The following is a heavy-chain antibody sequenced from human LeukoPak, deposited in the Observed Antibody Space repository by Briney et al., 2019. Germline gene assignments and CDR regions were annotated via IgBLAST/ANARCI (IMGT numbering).Heavy chain of an antibody. V-gene: IGHV1-46*01. D-gene: IGHD2-2*01. CDR1: GYTFTSYY. CDR2: INPSGGST. CDR3: ARALYCSSTSRPSFPTRYYFDY. J-gene: IGHJ4*02. Sequence: ASVKVSCKASGYTFTSYYMHWVRQAPGQGLEWMGIINPSGGSTSYAQKFQGRVTMTRDTSTSTVYMELSSLRSEDTAVYYCARALYCSSTSRPSFPTRYYFDYWGQGTLVTVSS.